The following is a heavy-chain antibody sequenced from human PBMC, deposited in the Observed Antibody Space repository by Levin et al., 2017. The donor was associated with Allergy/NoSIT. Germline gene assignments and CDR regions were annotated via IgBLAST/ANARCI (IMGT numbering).Heavy chain of an antibody. D-gene: IGHD2-2*01. CDR2: IIPIFGTA. Sequence: EASVKVSCKASGGTFSSYAISWVRQAPGQGLEWMGGIIPIFGTANYAQKFQGRVTITADESTSTAYMELSSLRSEDTAVYYCARVPLVVPAATVVGGHMDVWGQGTTVTVSS. CDR3: ARVPLVVPAATVVGGHMDV. J-gene: IGHJ6*02. V-gene: IGHV1-69*13. CDR1: GGTFSSYA.